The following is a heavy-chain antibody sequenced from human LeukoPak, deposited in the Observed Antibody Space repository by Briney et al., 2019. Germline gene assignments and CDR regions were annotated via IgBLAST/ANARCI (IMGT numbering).Heavy chain of an antibody. Sequence: ASVKVSCKASGYTFTAYYIHWVRQAPRHGLEGMGWINPNSGDTDYSEKFKGRVTMTRDTSISTTYMELSRLASDDTAIYYCARDRTASWYGGEDYWGQGTLVTVSS. CDR3: ARDRTASWYGGEDY. CDR2: INPNSGDT. V-gene: IGHV1-2*02. J-gene: IGHJ4*02. CDR1: GYTFTAYY. D-gene: IGHD6-13*01.